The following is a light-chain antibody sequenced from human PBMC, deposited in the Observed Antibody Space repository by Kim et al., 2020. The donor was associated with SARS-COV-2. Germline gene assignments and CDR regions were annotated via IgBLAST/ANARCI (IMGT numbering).Light chain of an antibody. Sequence: LSPGERATRSCRASQSVTSYLAWYQQKPGQAPRLLMYDVSNRATGIPARFSGSGSGTDFTLTISSLEPEDFAVYYCQQRSNWPLTFGGGTKVDIK. J-gene: IGKJ4*01. V-gene: IGKV3-11*01. CDR3: QQRSNWPLT. CDR2: DVS. CDR1: QSVTSY.